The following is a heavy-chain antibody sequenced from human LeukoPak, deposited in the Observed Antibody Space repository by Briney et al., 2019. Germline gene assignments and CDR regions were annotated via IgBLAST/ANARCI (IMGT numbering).Heavy chain of an antibody. V-gene: IGHV1-18*01. CDR1: GYTFTSYG. CDR2: ISAYNGNT. D-gene: IGHD3-3*01. Sequence: ASVKVSCKASGYTFTSYGISWVRQAPGQGLEGMGWISAYNGNTNYAQKLQGRVTMATDTSTSTAYMELRSLRSDDTAVYYCARVNDFWSGYYPDYYYGMDVWGQGTTVTVSS. J-gene: IGHJ6*02. CDR3: ARVNDFWSGYYPDYYYGMDV.